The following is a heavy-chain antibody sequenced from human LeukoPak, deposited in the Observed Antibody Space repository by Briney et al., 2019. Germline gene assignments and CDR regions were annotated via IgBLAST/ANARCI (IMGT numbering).Heavy chain of an antibody. CDR1: GYTLTELS. CDR3: ATDMIGYCSGGSCWGQGHY. D-gene: IGHD2-15*01. J-gene: IGHJ4*02. CDR2: FDPEDGET. V-gene: IGHV1-24*01. Sequence: ASVKVSCKVSGYTLTELSMHWVRQAPGKGLEWLGGFDPEDGETIYAQKFQGRVTMTEDTSTDTAYMELSSLRSEDTAVYYCATDMIGYCSGGSCWGQGHYWGQGTLVTVSS.